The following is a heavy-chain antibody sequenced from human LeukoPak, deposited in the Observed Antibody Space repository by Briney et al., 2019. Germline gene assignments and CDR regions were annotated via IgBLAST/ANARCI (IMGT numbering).Heavy chain of an antibody. CDR3: ARDLSIDFWSGFVFDP. CDR1: GFTFSSYA. Sequence: GGSLRLSCAASGFTFSSYAMSWVRQAPGKGLEWVAVISYDGSNKYYADSVKGRFTISRDNSKNTLYLQMNSLRAEDTAVYYCARDLSIDFWSGFVFDPWGQGTLVTVSS. CDR2: ISYDGSNK. V-gene: IGHV3-30-3*01. J-gene: IGHJ5*02. D-gene: IGHD3-3*01.